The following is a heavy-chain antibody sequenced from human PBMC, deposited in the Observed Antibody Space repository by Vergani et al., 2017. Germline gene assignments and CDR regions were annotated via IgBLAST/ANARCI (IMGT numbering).Heavy chain of an antibody. CDR2: INPSGGST. CDR3: ARRLDSSSSWGDALDI. V-gene: IGHV1-46*03. CDR1: GYTFTSYY. D-gene: IGHD6-6*01. J-gene: IGHJ3*02. Sequence: QVQLVQSGAEVKKPGASVKVSCKASGYTFTSYYMHWVRQAPGQGLEWMGIINPSGGSTSYAQKFQGRVTMTRDTSTSTVYMELSSLRSEDTAVYYCARRLDSSSSWGDALDIWGQGTMVTVSS.